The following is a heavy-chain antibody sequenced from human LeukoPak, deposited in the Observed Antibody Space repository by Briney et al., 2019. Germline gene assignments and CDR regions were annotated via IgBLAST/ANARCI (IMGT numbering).Heavy chain of an antibody. Sequence: SETLSLTCAVYGGSFSGYHWSWIRQPPGKGLEWIGEINHSGSTNYNPSLKSRVTISVDTSKNQFSLKLSSVTAADTAVYYCATGSSSGWYMRDYWGQGTLVTVSS. V-gene: IGHV4-34*01. CDR1: GGSFSGYH. D-gene: IGHD6-19*01. CDR3: ATGSSSGWYMRDY. CDR2: INHSGST. J-gene: IGHJ4*02.